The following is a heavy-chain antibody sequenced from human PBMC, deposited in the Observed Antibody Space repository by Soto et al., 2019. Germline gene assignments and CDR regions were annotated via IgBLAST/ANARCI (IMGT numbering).Heavy chain of an antibody. CDR2: IHYSGST. Sequence: ETLSLTCRVSGDSISDTIYYWGWIRQPPGMGLEWIGSIHYSGSTQFHPSFKSRVTISVDTSKNEFSLRLRSVTAADTATYYCAHTHSSSWYLDFDYWGQGTLVTVSS. V-gene: IGHV4-39*01. CDR1: GDSISDTIYY. D-gene: IGHD6-13*01. J-gene: IGHJ4*02. CDR3: AHTHSSSWYLDFDY.